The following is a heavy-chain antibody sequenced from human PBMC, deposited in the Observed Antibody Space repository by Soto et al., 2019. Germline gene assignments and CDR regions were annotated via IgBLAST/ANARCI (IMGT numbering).Heavy chain of an antibody. CDR1: CGSISSYY. V-gene: IGHV4-59*01. J-gene: IGHJ5*02. CDR3: ARRIVAAGPGRDNWLDP. CDR2: IYYSGTT. D-gene: IGHD6-13*01. Sequence: PSETLSLTCSVSCGSISSYYWNWIRQPPGMGLEWIGHIYYSGTTNYNPSLKSRVTISLDTSKNKFSLKLSSVTAADTAVYYCARRIVAAGPGRDNWLDPWGQGTLVTVSS.